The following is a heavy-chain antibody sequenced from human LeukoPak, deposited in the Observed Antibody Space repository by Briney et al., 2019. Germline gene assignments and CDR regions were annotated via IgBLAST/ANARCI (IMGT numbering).Heavy chain of an antibody. CDR2: INPNSGGT. D-gene: IGHD2-2*01. CDR3: ARAPSSTSCPNI. V-gene: IGHV1-2*02. Sequence: GASVKGSCKASGYTFTGYYMHWVRQAPGQGLEWMGWINPNSGGTNYAQKFQGRVTMTRDTSISTAYMELSRLRSDDTAVYYCARAPSSTSCPNIWGQGTMVTVSS. CDR1: GYTFTGYY. J-gene: IGHJ3*02.